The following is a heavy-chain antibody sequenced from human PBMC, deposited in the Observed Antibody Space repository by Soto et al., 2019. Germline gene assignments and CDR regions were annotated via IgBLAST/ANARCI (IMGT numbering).Heavy chain of an antibody. J-gene: IGHJ6*02. D-gene: IGHD1-26*01. Sequence: EVQLLESGGGLVQHGGSLRLSCTASGFTFSSYAMSWVRQAPGKGLERVSGISGNGGSTYYAGSVKGRFTISRDSSKNTLFLQMNSLRAEDTAVYYCANPVGVYYYYYGMDVWGQGTTVTVSS. V-gene: IGHV3-23*01. CDR2: ISGNGGST. CDR3: ANPVGVYYYYYGMDV. CDR1: GFTFSSYA.